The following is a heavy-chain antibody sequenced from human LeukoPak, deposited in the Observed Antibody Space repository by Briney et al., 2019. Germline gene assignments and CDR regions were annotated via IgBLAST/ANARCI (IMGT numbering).Heavy chain of an antibody. CDR1: GGSFGGYY. Sequence: SETLSLTCAVYGGSFGGYYWSWIRQPPGKGLEWIGEINHSGSTNYNPSLKSRVTISVDTSKNQFSLKLSSVTAADTAVYYCARGGSITMIVVVNTNAFDIWGQGTMVTVSS. CDR2: INHSGST. J-gene: IGHJ3*02. V-gene: IGHV4-34*01. CDR3: ARGGSITMIVVVNTNAFDI. D-gene: IGHD3-22*01.